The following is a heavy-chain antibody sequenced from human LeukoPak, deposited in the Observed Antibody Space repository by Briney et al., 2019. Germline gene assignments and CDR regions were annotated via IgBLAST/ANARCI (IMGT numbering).Heavy chain of an antibody. J-gene: IGHJ4*02. D-gene: IGHD3-22*01. CDR2: IYTSGST. CDR1: GGSISSGSYY. V-gene: IGHV4-61*02. Sequence: PSETLFLTCTVSGGSISSGSYYWSWIRQPAGKGLEWIGRIYTSGSTNYNPSLKSRVTISVDTSKNQFPLKLSSVTAADTAVYYCATNADYYDSSGHGGNYFDYWGQGTLVTVSS. CDR3: ATNADYYDSSGHGGNYFDY.